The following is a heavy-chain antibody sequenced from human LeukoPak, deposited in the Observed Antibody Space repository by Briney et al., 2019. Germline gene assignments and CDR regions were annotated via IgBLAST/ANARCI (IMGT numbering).Heavy chain of an antibody. CDR1: GGSVSNYY. Sequence: PSETLSLACTVSGGSVSNYYWNWLRQPPGKGLEWIGYIYYSGSTNYNPSLKSRVTISVDTSKNQFSLELSSVTAADTAVYYCAREGEGIAAAGTGNWFDPWGQGTLVTVSS. V-gene: IGHV4-59*02. CDR3: AREGEGIAAAGTGNWFDP. J-gene: IGHJ5*02. CDR2: IYYSGST. D-gene: IGHD6-13*01.